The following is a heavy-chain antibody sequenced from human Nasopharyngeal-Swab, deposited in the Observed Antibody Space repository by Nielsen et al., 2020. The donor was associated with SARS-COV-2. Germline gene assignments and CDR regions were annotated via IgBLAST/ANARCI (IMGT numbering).Heavy chain of an antibody. CDR1: GFTFSSYD. CDR2: IGTAGDT. CDR3: AKESLRREMATMSAHDY. Sequence: GGSLRLSCAASGFTFSSYDMHWVRQATGKGLEWVSAIGTAGDTYYPGSVKGRFTISRENAKNSLYLQMNSLRAEDTAVYYCAKESLRREMATMSAHDYWGQGTLVTVSS. D-gene: IGHD5-24*01. J-gene: IGHJ4*02. V-gene: IGHV3-13*01.